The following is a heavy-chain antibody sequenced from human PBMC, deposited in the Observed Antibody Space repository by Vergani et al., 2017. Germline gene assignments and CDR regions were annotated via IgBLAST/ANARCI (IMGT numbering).Heavy chain of an antibody. Sequence: QVQLQQWGAGVVKPSGTLSLTCAVFGESFSSFYWSWIRQPPGKGLEWIGEINNDGHTNYNPSLESRVTVSKDKAKNQFSLNLMSVTAADTAMYYCAVRPRDNLVGGEIVTKRTFDYWSQGSVVTVSS. CDR3: AVRPRDNLVGGEIVTKRTFDY. CDR1: GESFSSFY. V-gene: IGHV4-34*02. CDR2: INNDGHT. D-gene: IGHD3-10*01. J-gene: IGHJ4*02.